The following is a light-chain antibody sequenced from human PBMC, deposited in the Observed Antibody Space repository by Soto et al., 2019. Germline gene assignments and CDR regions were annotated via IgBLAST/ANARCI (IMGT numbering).Light chain of an antibody. CDR3: QQRSNWPVT. V-gene: IGKV3D-11*01. CDR2: DVS. Sequence: DIVLTQSPAILSLSPGERATLSCRASEDVGNSLAWYQQRPGQSPRLLIYDVSNRATGIPSRFSGSGSGADFTLTISSLEPEDFAVYYCQQRSNWPVTFGPGTKVDIK. J-gene: IGKJ3*01. CDR1: EDVGNS.